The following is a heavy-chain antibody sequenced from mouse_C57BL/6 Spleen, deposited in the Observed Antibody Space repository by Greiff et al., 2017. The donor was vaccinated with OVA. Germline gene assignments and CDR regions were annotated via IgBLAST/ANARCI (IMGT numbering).Heavy chain of an antibody. D-gene: IGHD2-4*01. J-gene: IGHJ3*01. Sequence: EVHLVESGEGLVKPGGSLKLSCAASGFTFSSYAMSWVRQTPEKRLEWVAYISSGGDYIYYADTVKGRFTISRDNARNTLYLQMSSLKSEDTAMYYCTRRGDYDYDDGAWFAYWGQGTLVTVSA. CDR3: TRRGDYDYDDGAWFAY. CDR1: GFTFSSYA. CDR2: ISSGGDYI. V-gene: IGHV5-9-1*02.